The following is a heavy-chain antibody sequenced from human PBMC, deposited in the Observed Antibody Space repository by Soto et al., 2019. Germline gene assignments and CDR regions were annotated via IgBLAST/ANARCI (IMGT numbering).Heavy chain of an antibody. D-gene: IGHD2-2*01. CDR3: AKGGRIPTSSVDY. CDR2: ISYDGSNR. CDR1: GFTFSYYG. V-gene: IGHV3-30*18. J-gene: IGHJ4*02. Sequence: GSLRLSCAASGFTFSYYGLHWVRHAPGKGLEWVAGISYDGSNRYYGDSVKGRFSISRDNPNNTLYLQMNSLRDEDTAVYYCAKGGRIPTSSVDYWGQGTLVTVSS.